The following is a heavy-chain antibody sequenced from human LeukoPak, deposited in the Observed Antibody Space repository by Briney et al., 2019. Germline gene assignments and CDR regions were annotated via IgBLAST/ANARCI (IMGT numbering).Heavy chain of an antibody. V-gene: IGHV1-18*01. CDR3: ARVQGLLWFGELMSLEYYYMDV. Sequence: ASVKVSCKASGYTFTSYGISWVRQAPGQGLEWMGWISAYNGNTNYAQKLQGRVTMTTDTSTSTAYMELRSLRSDDTAVYYCARVQGLLWFGELMSLEYYYMDVWGKGTTVTISS. CDR2: ISAYNGNT. D-gene: IGHD3-10*01. CDR1: GYTFTSYG. J-gene: IGHJ6*03.